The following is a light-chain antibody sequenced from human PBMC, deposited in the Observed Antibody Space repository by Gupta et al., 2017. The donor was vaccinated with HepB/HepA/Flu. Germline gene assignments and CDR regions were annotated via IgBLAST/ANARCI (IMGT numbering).Light chain of an antibody. Sequence: QSVLTQPPSASGTPGQRVTISCSGSSSNIGANYVFWYQQLPGRAPKLLIYRNNQRPSGVPDRFSGSKSGTSACLAFSGLRVEDEADYYCAAWDDSLSGYVFGTGTKVIVL. CDR2: RNN. J-gene: IGLJ1*01. CDR3: AAWDDSLSGYV. CDR1: SSNIGANY. V-gene: IGLV1-47*01.